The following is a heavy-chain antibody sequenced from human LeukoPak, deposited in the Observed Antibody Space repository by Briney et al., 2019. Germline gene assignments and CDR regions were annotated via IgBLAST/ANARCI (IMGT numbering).Heavy chain of an antibody. CDR2: IRSSSSTI. V-gene: IGHV3-48*01. CDR3: ARSLRNAFDI. CDR1: GFTFSSYS. Sequence: GGSLRLSCAAYGFTFSSYSMNWVRQAPGKGLEWVSYIRSSSSTIYYADSVKGRFTISTDNANNSLYLQMNSLRAEDTAIYYCARSLRNAFDIWGQGTMVTVSS. J-gene: IGHJ3*02. D-gene: IGHD3-3*01.